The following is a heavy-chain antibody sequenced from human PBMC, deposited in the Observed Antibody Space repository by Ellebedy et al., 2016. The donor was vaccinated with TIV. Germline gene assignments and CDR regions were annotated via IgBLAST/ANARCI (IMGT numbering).Heavy chain of an antibody. V-gene: IGHV3-30*04. CDR1: GFTFSRYV. CDR2: IAIDGRNHQ. D-gene: IGHD6-19*01. Sequence: GESLKISCAASGFTFSRYVMHWVRQAPGKGLEWVAVIAIDGRNHQQSIDSVKGRFTISRDKSKEKLSLQMDSLRVEDTAVNYCAREGHSSGRAGTFDYWGQGTLVTVSS. CDR3: AREGHSSGRAGTFDY. J-gene: IGHJ4*02.